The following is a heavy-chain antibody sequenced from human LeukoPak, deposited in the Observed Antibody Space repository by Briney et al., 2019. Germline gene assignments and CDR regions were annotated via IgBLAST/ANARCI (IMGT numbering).Heavy chain of an antibody. D-gene: IGHD3-22*01. CDR1: GGTFSSYA. CDR3: AYYDSSGYPIEGGYYYYYYGMDV. CDR2: IIPILGIA. J-gene: IGHJ6*02. V-gene: IGHV1-69*04. Sequence: ASVKVSCKASGGTFSSYAISWVRQAPGQGLEWMGRIIPILGIANYAQKFQGRVTITADKSTSTAYMELSSLRSEDTAAYYCAYYDSSGYPIEGGYYYYYYGMDVWGQGTTVTVSS.